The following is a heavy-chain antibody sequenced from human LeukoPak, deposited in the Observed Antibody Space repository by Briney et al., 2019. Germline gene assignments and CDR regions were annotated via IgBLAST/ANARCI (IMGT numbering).Heavy chain of an antibody. Sequence: SETLSLTCTVSGGSISSSSYYWGWIRQPPGKGLQWICSIYYSGSTYYNPSLKSRVTISVDTSKNQFSLKLSSVTAADTAVYYCARAPHGSGSYHYYYYYYMDVWGKGTTVTVSS. J-gene: IGHJ6*03. CDR3: ARAPHGSGSYHYYYYYYMDV. D-gene: IGHD3-10*01. CDR2: IYYSGST. CDR1: GGSISSSSYY. V-gene: IGHV4-39*07.